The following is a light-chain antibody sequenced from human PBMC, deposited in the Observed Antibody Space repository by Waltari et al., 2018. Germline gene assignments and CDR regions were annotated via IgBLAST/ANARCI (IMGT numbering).Light chain of an antibody. V-gene: IGLV1-40*01. Sequence: QSVLTQPPSVSGAPGQRVTIACSGSSSNIGAGFHVHWYQPLPGTAPKLLIYGNSNRPSGVPDRFSGSKSGTSASLAITGRQAEDEADYYCQSYDSSLRGSVFGGGTQLTVL. CDR3: QSYDSSLRGSV. CDR2: GNS. CDR1: SSNIGAGFH. J-gene: IGLJ7*01.